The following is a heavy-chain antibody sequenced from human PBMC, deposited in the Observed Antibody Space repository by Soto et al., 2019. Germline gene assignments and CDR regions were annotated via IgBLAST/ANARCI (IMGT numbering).Heavy chain of an antibody. CDR1: GFTFSSYD. V-gene: IGHV3-64*01. CDR3: VRRVSGNYDY. J-gene: IGHJ4*02. D-gene: IGHD1-7*01. Sequence: VQLAESGGGMVQPGGSLRLSWVASGFTFSSYDMHWVRQAPGKGLEYVSSISSNGGTTYYGNSVKGRFTISRDNSKNTLYLQMGSLRAEDMAVYYCVRRVSGNYDYWGQGTLVTVSS. CDR2: ISSNGGTT.